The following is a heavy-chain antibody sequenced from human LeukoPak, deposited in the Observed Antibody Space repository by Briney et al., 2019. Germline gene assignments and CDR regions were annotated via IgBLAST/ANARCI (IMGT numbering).Heavy chain of an antibody. Sequence: GVSVEVSCKASGYIFTNHAMHWVRQAPGQRLEWMGWINVGNGNTKYSEKFQDRVIISRDTSASTAYMELSSLRSEDTAVYFCARVTAESYSDSSGYYSYWGQGTLVTVSS. J-gene: IGHJ4*02. V-gene: IGHV1-3*01. CDR3: ARVTAESYSDSSGYYSY. D-gene: IGHD3-22*01. CDR2: INVGNGNT. CDR1: GYIFTNHA.